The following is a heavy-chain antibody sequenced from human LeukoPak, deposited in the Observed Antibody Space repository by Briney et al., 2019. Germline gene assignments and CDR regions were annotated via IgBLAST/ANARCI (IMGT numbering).Heavy chain of an antibody. V-gene: IGHV3-23*01. CDR2: ISGSGGST. Sequence: PGGSLRLSCAASGFTFSSYAMSWVRQAPGKGLEWVSAISGSGGSTYYADSVKRRFTISRDNSKNTLYLQMNSLRAEDTAVYYCAKDQTQWFGELLYTDYWGQGTLVTVSS. J-gene: IGHJ4*02. CDR3: AKDQTQWFGELLYTDY. D-gene: IGHD3-10*01. CDR1: GFTFSSYA.